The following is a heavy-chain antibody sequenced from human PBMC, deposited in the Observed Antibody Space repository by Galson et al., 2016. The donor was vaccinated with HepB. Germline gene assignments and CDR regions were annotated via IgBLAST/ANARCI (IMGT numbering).Heavy chain of an antibody. V-gene: IGHV3-23*01. CDR3: AKVGDSSGYISYYGMDV. CDR1: GFTFSGYA. Sequence: SLRLSCAASGFTFSGYAMSWVRQAPGKGLEWVSGISGSGAGTYYADSVKGRFTVSRDNSKNTLYLQMNRLRAEDTAVYHCAKVGDSSGYISYYGMDVWGQGTLVTVSS. J-gene: IGHJ6*02. D-gene: IGHD3-22*01. CDR2: ISGSGAGT.